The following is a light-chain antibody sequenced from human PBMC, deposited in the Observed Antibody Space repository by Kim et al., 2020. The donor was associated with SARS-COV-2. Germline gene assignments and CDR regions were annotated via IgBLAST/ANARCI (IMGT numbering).Light chain of an antibody. CDR3: QQYGSSPT. V-gene: IGKV3-20*01. Sequence: EIVLTQSPGTLSLSPGDRATLSCRASQTVINSYLAWYQQKVGQPPRLLMYGGSSRATGIPDRFSGSGSGTDFTLTISRLEPEDFAVYYCQQYGSSPTFGQGTKVDIK. J-gene: IGKJ1*01. CDR1: QTVINSY. CDR2: GGS.